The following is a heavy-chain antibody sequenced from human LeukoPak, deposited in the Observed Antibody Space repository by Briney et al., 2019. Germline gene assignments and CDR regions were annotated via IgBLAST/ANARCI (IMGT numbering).Heavy chain of an antibody. CDR3: ATLRFEGRGVPRYYYDSSGRDY. D-gene: IGHD3-22*01. Sequence: SVKVSCKASGGTFSSCAISWVRQAPGQGLEWMGGIIPIFGTANYAQKFQGRVTMTEDTSTDTAYMELSSLRSEDTAVYYCATLRFEGRGVPRYYYDSSGRDYWGQGTLVTVSS. V-gene: IGHV1-69*06. CDR2: IIPIFGTA. J-gene: IGHJ4*02. CDR1: GGTFSSCA.